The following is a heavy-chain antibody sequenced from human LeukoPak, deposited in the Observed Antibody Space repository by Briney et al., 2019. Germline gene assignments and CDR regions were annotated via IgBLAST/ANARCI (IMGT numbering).Heavy chain of an antibody. CDR2: IYYSGCP. J-gene: IGHJ3*02. CDR3: ARGGSIVGATPHDAFDI. V-gene: IGHV4-59*01. CDR1: AAPNTSYH. Sequence: KPSETLSLTCTVSAAPNTSYHWSWMRHSPGKGLEWIGYIYYSGCPIYSPFLKSRVAISVDTSKNKVSLRLSSVTAADTAVYYCARGGSIVGATPHDAFDIWGQGTVVTVS. D-gene: IGHD1-26*01.